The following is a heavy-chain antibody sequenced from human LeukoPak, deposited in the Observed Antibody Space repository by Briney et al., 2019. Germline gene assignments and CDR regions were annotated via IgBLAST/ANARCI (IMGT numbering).Heavy chain of an antibody. CDR3: VPSGEFSGSSPLGVFDV. D-gene: IGHD3-10*01. Sequence: SETLSLTCTVSGDSISNYFWSWIRHPPGKRREWGGYIFYSGSTNYNPSLKSRVSMSVDTSKSQFSLNLYSVTAADTALYYCVPSGEFSGSSPLGVFDVWGQGALVTVSS. CDR1: GDSISNYF. V-gene: IGHV4-59*01. J-gene: IGHJ3*01. CDR2: IFYSGST.